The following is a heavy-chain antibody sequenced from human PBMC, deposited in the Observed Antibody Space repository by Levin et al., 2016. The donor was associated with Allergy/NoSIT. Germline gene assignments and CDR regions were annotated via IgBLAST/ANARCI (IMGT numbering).Heavy chain of an antibody. CDR2: ISSSRSPI. Sequence: GESLKISCAASGFTFSSYSMNWVRQAPGKGLEWVSYISSSRSPIYYADSVKGRFTISRDNAKNSLYLQMNSLRAEDTAVYYCARDYSNDYYYYGMDVWGQGTTVTVSS. CDR3: ARDYSNDYYYYGMDV. J-gene: IGHJ6*02. V-gene: IGHV3-48*01. CDR1: GFTFSSYS. D-gene: IGHD4-11*01.